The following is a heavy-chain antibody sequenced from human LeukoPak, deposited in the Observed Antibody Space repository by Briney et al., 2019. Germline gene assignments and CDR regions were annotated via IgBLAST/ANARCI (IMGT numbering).Heavy chain of an antibody. CDR2: ISWNSGSI. Sequence: PGGSLRLSCAASGFTFDDYAMHWVRQAPGKGLEWVSGISWNSGSIGYADSVKGRFTISRDNARNSLYLQMNSLRAEDTALYYCAKDSRLRFLEWPDYWGQGTLVTVSS. J-gene: IGHJ4*02. V-gene: IGHV3-9*01. D-gene: IGHD3-3*01. CDR3: AKDSRLRFLEWPDY. CDR1: GFTFDDYA.